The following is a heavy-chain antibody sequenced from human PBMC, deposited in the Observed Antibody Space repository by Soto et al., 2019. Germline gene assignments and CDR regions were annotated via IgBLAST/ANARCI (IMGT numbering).Heavy chain of an antibody. CDR3: ARATYYDFWSGYYSLGD. CDR2: INAGNGNT. J-gene: IGHJ4*02. CDR1: GYTFTSYA. D-gene: IGHD3-3*01. V-gene: IGHV1-3*01. Sequence: ASVKVSCKASGYTFTSYAMHWVRQAPGQRLEWMGWINAGNGNTKYSQKFQGRVTITRDTSASTAYMELSSLRSEDTAVYYCARATYYDFWSGYYSLGDWGQGTLVTVSS.